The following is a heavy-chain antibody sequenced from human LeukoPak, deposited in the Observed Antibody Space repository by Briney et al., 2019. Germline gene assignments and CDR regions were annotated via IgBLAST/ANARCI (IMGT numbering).Heavy chain of an antibody. CDR1: GYTFTSYG. CDR3: ARGVVATITYCWFDP. V-gene: IGHV1-18*01. J-gene: IGHJ5*02. CDR2: ISAYNGNT. Sequence: ASVKVSCKASGYTFTSYGISWVRQAPGQGLEWMGWISAYNGNTNYAQKLQGRVTMTTDTSTSTAYMELRSLRSDDTAVYYCARGVVATITYCWFDPWGQGTLVTVSS. D-gene: IGHD5-12*01.